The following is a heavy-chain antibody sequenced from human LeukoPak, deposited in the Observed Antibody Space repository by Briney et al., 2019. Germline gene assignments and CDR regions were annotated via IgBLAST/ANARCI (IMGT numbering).Heavy chain of an antibody. CDR1: GFTFSNVW. CDR3: VTGGYYFGT. Sequence: PGGSLRLSCAASGFTFSNVWMSWVRQAPGKGLEWVGRIKRKSDGGTPDYAARVKGRFTISRADSINTLYLQMNSLKTDDTAVYHCVTGGYYFGTWGQGTLVTVSP. J-gene: IGHJ5*02. V-gene: IGHV3-15*01. CDR2: IKRKSDGGTP. D-gene: IGHD3-10*01.